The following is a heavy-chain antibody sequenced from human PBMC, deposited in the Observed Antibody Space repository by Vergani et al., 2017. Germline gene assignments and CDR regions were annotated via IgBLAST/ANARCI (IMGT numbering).Heavy chain of an antibody. Sequence: QVQLVQSGAEVKKPGSSVKVSCKASGGPFSSYTISWVRQAPGQGLEWMGRIIPILGIANYAQKFQGRVTITADKSTSTAYMELSSLRSEDTAVYYCAREPYYYDSSGYGGILDYWGQGTLVTVSS. CDR2: IIPILGIA. J-gene: IGHJ4*02. V-gene: IGHV1-69*02. CDR3: AREPYYYDSSGYGGILDY. D-gene: IGHD3-22*01. CDR1: GGPFSSYT.